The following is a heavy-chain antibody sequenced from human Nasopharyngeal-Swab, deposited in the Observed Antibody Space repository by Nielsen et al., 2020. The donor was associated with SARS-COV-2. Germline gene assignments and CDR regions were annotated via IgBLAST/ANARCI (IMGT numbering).Heavy chain of an antibody. D-gene: IGHD3-3*01. J-gene: IGHJ4*02. CDR2: IRSKANSYAT. CDR1: GFTFSGSA. Sequence: GESLKISCAASGFTFSGSAMHWVRQAPGKGLEWVGRIRSKANSYATAYAASVKGRFTISRDDSKNTAYLQMNSLKTEDTAVYYCTRESPSYYDFWSATDYWGQGTLVTVSS. CDR3: TRESPSYYDFWSATDY. V-gene: IGHV3-73*01.